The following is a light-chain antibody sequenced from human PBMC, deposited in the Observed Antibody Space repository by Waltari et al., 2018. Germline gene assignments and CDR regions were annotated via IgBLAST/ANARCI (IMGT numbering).Light chain of an antibody. CDR1: SGSVSTTYY. V-gene: IGLV8-61*01. CDR2: STN. J-gene: IGLJ3*02. CDR3: VVYMGGGIL. Sequence: TVVTQEPSFSVSPGGTVTLTCGLRSGSVSTTYYPSWYQQTPGQAPRPLIYSTNTRSSGVPDRISGSILGNKAALTITGAQADDESDYYCVVYMGGGILFGGGTKLTVL.